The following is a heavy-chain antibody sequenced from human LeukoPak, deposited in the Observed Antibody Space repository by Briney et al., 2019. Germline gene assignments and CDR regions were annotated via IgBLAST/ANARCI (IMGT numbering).Heavy chain of an antibody. V-gene: IGHV4-30-4*01. CDR2: IYYSGST. CDR1: GGSISSGDYY. Sequence: SQTLSLTCTVSGGSISSGDYYWSWIRQPPGKGLEWIGYIYYSGSTYYNPSLKSRVTTSVDTSKNQFSLKLSSVTAADTAVYYCARAGNQLLYFPYFDYWGQGTLVTVSS. D-gene: IGHD2-2*02. CDR3: ARAGNQLLYFPYFDY. J-gene: IGHJ4*02.